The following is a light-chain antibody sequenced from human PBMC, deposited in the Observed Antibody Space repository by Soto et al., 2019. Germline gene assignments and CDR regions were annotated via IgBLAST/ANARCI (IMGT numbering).Light chain of an antibody. J-gene: IGKJ1*01. CDR3: QQSYTTPPT. V-gene: IGKV1-39*01. CDR2: ATS. Sequence: DIEMTQSPSSLSASVGDRVTITCRASQSISSYLNWFQQKPGKAPKLLIYATSTLQSGVPSRFNGGGSGTDVTLTISSLKPEDVATYYCQQSYTTPPTFGQGTKVEIK. CDR1: QSISSY.